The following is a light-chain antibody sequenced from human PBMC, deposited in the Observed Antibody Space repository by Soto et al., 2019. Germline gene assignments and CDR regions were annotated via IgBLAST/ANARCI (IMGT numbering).Light chain of an antibody. CDR2: NDS. J-gene: IGLJ2*01. CDR1: NIGSKS. Sequence: SYELTQPPSVSVAPGQTARITCGEDNIGSKSVHWYQQKPGQAPVLVIYNDSDRPSGIPDRVSGSNSGDTATLTISRVEAGDEADFYCQVWHNNAVVFGGGTKLTVL. V-gene: IGLV3-21*02. CDR3: QVWHNNAVV.